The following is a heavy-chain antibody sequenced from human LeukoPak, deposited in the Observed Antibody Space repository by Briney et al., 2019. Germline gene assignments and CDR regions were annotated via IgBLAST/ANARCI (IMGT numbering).Heavy chain of an antibody. CDR1: GFTFSSYA. CDR2: ISYDGSNK. D-gene: IGHD4-17*01. CDR3: ARGPDYGDYADY. J-gene: IGHJ4*02. Sequence: GGSLRLSCAASGFTFSSYAMHWVRQAPGKGLEWVAVISYDGSNKYYADSVKGRFTISRDNSKNTLYLQMNSLRAEDTAVYYCARGPDYGDYADYWGQGALVTVSS. V-gene: IGHV3-30*01.